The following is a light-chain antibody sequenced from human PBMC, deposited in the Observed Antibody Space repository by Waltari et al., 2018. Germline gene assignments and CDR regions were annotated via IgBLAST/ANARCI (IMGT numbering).Light chain of an antibody. CDR3: QQRYNWRT. Sequence: EIVLTQSPATLSLSPGESATLSCRASQSVSSSLAWYQQKPGQAPRLLIYDASIRATGIPARFSGSGSGADFTRTISRLEPEDFAVYYCQQRYNWRTFGGGTKAELK. V-gene: IGKV3-11*01. J-gene: IGKJ4*01. CDR1: QSVSSS. CDR2: DAS.